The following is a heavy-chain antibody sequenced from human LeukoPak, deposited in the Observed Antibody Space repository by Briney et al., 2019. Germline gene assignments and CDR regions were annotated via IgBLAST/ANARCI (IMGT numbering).Heavy chain of an antibody. D-gene: IGHD5-12*01. V-gene: IGHV3-74*01. CDR2: INTDGSTT. J-gene: IGHJ4*02. CDR1: GXXFSTYW. Sequence: GGXXRXSXAXXGXXFSTYWXHWVRQAPGGGLGWVSGINTDGSTTSYADSVKGRFSISRDNAKNTVYLQMSSLRAEDTAVYYCAKESGYDVDLEYWGQGALVTVSS. CDR3: AKESGYDVDLEY.